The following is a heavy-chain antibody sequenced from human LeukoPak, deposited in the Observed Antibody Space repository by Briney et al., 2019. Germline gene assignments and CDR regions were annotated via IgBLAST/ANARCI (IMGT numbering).Heavy chain of an antibody. Sequence: GASVKVSCKASGGTFSSYAISWVRQAPGQGLEWMGWINPNSGGTNDAQKFQGRVTMTRDTSISTAYMELSRLRSDDTAVYYCARVDIVVVPAAMRYYYYYMDVWGKGTTVTVSS. J-gene: IGHJ6*03. D-gene: IGHD2-2*01. V-gene: IGHV1-2*02. CDR3: ARVDIVVVPAAMRYYYYYMDV. CDR1: GGTFSSYA. CDR2: INPNSGGT.